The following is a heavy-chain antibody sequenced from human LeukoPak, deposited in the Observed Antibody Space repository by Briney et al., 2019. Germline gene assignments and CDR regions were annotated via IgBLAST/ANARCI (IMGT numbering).Heavy chain of an antibody. CDR2: INPNSGGT. Sequence: ASVKVSCKASGYTFTGYYMHWMRQAPGQGLEWMGWINPNSGGTNYAQKFQGRVTMTRDTSISTAYMELSRLRSDDTAVYYCARDLGYSYGVYYFDYWGQGTLVTVSS. CDR1: GYTFTGYY. CDR3: ARDLGYSYGVYYFDY. D-gene: IGHD5-18*01. V-gene: IGHV1-2*02. J-gene: IGHJ4*02.